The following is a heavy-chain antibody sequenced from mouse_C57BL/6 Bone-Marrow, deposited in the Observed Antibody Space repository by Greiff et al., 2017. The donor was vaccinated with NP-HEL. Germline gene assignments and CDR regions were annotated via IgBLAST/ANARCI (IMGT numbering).Heavy chain of an antibody. Sequence: SGAELVRPGASVKLSCTASGFNIKDDYMHWVKQRPEQGLEWIGWIDPENGDTEYASKFQGKATITADTSSNTAYLQLSSLTSEDTAVYYCTTLAYYSNSLFAYWGQGTLVTVSA. J-gene: IGHJ3*01. D-gene: IGHD2-5*01. CDR3: TTLAYYSNSLFAY. CDR1: GFNIKDDY. V-gene: IGHV14-4*01. CDR2: IDPENGDT.